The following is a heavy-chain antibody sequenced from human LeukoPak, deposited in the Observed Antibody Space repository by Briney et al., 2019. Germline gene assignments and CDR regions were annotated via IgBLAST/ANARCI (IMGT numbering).Heavy chain of an antibody. V-gene: IGHV3-74*01. Sequence: PGGSLRLSCSVSGFTFSSYWRHWGRHAPGKGLGWVSRINTDGSSTDYAESVKGRFTISRDNAKNTLYLQMNSLRDEDTAVYYCARDPGWGAGTGGLFDYWGQGTLVTVSS. CDR1: GFTFSSYW. CDR3: ARDPGWGAGTGGLFDY. CDR2: INTDGSST. D-gene: IGHD1-26*01. J-gene: IGHJ4*02.